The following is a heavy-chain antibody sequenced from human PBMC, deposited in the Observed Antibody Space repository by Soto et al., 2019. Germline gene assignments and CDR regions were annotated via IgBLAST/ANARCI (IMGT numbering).Heavy chain of an antibody. CDR1: GFTFDDYA. V-gene: IGHV3-9*01. CDR3: AKDYYFYYYYGMDV. D-gene: IGHD1-26*01. J-gene: IGHJ6*02. CDR2: ISWNSGSI. Sequence: GGSLRLSCAASGFTFDDYAMHWVRQAPGKGLEWVSGISWNSGSIGYADSVKGRFTISRDNAKNSLYLQMNSLRAEDTALYYCAKDYYFYYYYGMDVWGQGTTVTVSS.